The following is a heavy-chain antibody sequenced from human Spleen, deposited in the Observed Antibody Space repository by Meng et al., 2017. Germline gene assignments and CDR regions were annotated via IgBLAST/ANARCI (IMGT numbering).Heavy chain of an antibody. CDR2: INPKSGDT. D-gene: IGHD6-25*01. CDR3: ARDEDISAAGKLFGDY. CDR1: GYTCPDYY. V-gene: IGHV1-2*06. J-gene: IGHJ4*02. Sequence: QVELVQSGAEVKKPGASVKVSCKASGYTCPDYYLHGVRRAPGQGLEWMGRINPKSGDTHYAQKFQGRVTMTGDTSISTAYMELSGLRSDDTAMYYCARDEDISAAGKLFGDYWGQGTLVTVSS.